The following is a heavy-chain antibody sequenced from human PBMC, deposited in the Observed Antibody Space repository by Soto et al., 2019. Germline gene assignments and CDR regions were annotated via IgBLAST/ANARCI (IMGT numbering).Heavy chain of an antibody. CDR1: GYTFTSYA. V-gene: IGHV1-3*01. CDR3: ASGIYSTMVRGSYYYYYSMDV. J-gene: IGHJ6*02. CDR2: INAGNGNT. Sequence: ASVKVSCKASGYTFTSYAMHWVRQAPGQRLEWMGWINAGNGNTKYSQKFQGRVTITRDTSASTAYMELSSLRSEDTAVYYCASGIYSTMVRGSYYYYYSMDVWGQGTTVT. D-gene: IGHD3-10*01.